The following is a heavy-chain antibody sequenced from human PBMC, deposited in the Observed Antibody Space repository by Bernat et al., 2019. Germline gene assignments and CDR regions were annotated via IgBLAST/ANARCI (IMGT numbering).Heavy chain of an antibody. V-gene: IGHV5-51*01. D-gene: IGHD3-3*01. J-gene: IGHJ4*02. CDR1: GYSFTSYW. CDR2: IYPGDSDT. CDR3: ARRINERGYDFWSGYYTFDF. Sequence: EVQLVQSGAEVKKPGESLKISCKGSGYSFTSYWIGWVRQMPGKGLEWMGIIYPGDSDTRYSPSFQGQVTISADKSISTAYLQWSSLKASDTAMYYCARRINERGYDFWSGYYTFDFWGQGTLITVSS.